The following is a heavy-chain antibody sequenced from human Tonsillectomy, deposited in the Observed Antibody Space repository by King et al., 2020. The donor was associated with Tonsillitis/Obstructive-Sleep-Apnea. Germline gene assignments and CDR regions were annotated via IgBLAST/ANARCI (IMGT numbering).Heavy chain of an antibody. CDR2: INPNSGGT. D-gene: IGHD2-15*01. V-gene: IGHV1-2*06. Sequence: LVQSGAEVKKPGASVKVSCQASGYTFTGYYMHWVRQAPGQGLEWMGRINPNSGGTNYAQKFQGRVTMTRDTSISTAYMELSRLRSDDTAVYYCATLQDIVVVVAADFFDYWGQGTLVTVSS. CDR3: ATLQDIVVVVAADFFDY. J-gene: IGHJ4*02. CDR1: GYTFTGYY.